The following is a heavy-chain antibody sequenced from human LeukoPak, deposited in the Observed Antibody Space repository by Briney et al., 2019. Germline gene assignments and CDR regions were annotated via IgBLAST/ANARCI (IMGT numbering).Heavy chain of an antibody. CDR3: ARVRGLTLDYDFWSGMWGYFDY. D-gene: IGHD3-3*01. Sequence: PSETLSLTCAVYGGSFSGYYWSWIGQPPGKGVEWIGEINLSGSTNYNPSLKSRVTISVDTSKNQFSLKLSSVTAADTAVYYCARVRGLTLDYDFWSGMWGYFDYWGQGTLVTVSS. V-gene: IGHV4-34*01. J-gene: IGHJ4*02. CDR2: INLSGST. CDR1: GGSFSGYY.